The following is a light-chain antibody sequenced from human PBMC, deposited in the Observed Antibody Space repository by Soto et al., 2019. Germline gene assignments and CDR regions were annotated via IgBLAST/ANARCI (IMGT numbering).Light chain of an antibody. J-gene: IGKJ2*01. CDR1: QSVSSAY. CDR2: GAS. V-gene: IGKV3-20*01. CDR3: QQSGSSFYT. Sequence: EIVLTQSPGTLSLSPGERATLSCRASQSVSSAYLAWYQQIPGQAPRLLIYGASSRATGIPDRFSGSGSGTDFTLTISGLEPEDFAVYYCQQSGSSFYTFVQWTKLEIK.